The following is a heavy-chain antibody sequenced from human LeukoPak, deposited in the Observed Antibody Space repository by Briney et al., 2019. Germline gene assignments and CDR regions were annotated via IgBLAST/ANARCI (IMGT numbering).Heavy chain of an antibody. J-gene: IGHJ3*02. CDR2: IYYSGST. V-gene: IGHV4-39*07. Sequence: SETLSLTCTVSGGSISSSSYYWGWIRQPPGKGLEWIGSIYYSGSTYYNPSLKSRVTISVDTSKNQFSLKLGSVTAADTAVYYCARSPPSLTGYYHDAFDIWGQGTMVTVSS. CDR3: ARSPPSLTGYYHDAFDI. D-gene: IGHD3-9*01. CDR1: GGSISSSSYY.